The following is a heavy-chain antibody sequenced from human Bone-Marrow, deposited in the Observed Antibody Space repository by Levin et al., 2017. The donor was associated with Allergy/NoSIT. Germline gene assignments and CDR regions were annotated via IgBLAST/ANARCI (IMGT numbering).Heavy chain of an antibody. CDR3: VRGRSSGSFDQ. CDR2: ISGFSDYI. CDR1: GFTFSDYT. D-gene: IGHD6-6*01. Sequence: NPGGSLRLSCTASGFTFSDYTMHWIRQAPGKGLHWLSSISGFSDYIYYADSVKGRFTISRDNAQNSMYLQMDSLRGEDTAVYFCVRGRSSGSFDQWGQGTLVTVSS. J-gene: IGHJ4*02. V-gene: IGHV3-21*01.